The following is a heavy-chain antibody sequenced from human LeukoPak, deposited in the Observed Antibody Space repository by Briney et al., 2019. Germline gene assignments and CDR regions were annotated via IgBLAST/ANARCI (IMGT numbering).Heavy chain of an antibody. CDR2: VNRDGSET. Sequence: GGSLRLSCAASGFALSSHWMNWVRQVPGRGPEWVANVNRDGSETYYLDSVKGRFTISKDNAKNSLYLQMNSLRAEDTALYHCARNNGMDVWGQGTTVIVSS. CDR1: GFALSSHW. CDR3: ARNNGMDV. V-gene: IGHV3-7*03. J-gene: IGHJ6*02.